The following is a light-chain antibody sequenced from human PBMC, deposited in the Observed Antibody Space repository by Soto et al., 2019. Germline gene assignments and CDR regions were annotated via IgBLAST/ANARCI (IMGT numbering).Light chain of an antibody. CDR2: DAS. J-gene: IGKJ4*01. V-gene: IGKV3-11*01. CDR3: QQRSNWPLT. CDR1: QSVSSY. Sequence: EIVLTQSPATLSLSPGERATLSCRASQSVSSYLAWYQQKPGQAPRLLIYDASNRATDIPAMFSGSGSGTDFTLTISSLEPEDSAVYYCQQRSNWPLTFGGGTKVEIK.